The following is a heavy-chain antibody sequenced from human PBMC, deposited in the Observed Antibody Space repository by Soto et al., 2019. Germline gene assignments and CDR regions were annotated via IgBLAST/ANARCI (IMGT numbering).Heavy chain of an antibody. Sequence: PSETLSLTCTVSGGSISSSSYYWGWIRQPPGKGLEWIGSIYYSGSTYYNPSLKSRVTISVDTSKNQFSLKLSSVTAADTAVYYCARGIAAAGTKNFDYWGQGTLVTVSS. J-gene: IGHJ4*02. D-gene: IGHD6-13*01. CDR3: ARGIAAAGTKNFDY. CDR1: GGSISSSSYY. CDR2: IYYSGST. V-gene: IGHV4-39*01.